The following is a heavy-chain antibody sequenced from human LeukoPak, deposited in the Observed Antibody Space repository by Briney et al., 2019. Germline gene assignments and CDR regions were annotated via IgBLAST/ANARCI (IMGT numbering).Heavy chain of an antibody. CDR2: IWYDGSNK. V-gene: IGHV3-33*01. D-gene: IGHD1-26*01. CDR1: GFSFSTYG. J-gene: IGHJ3*02. CDR3: TRDMWGHDAFDI. Sequence: PGGSLRLSCAASGFSFSTYGLHWVRQAPGKGLEWVALIWYDGSNKSYADFVKGRFTISRDNSKNTLYLQMNSLRAEDTAVYYCTRDMWGHDAFDIWGQGTMVTVSS.